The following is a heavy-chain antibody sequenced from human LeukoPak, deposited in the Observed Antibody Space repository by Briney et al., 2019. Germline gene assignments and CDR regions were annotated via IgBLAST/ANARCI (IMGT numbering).Heavy chain of an antibody. J-gene: IGHJ4*02. D-gene: IGHD6-19*01. CDR2: ISGSGGST. CDR3: AKDRPWPSQWLAPYYCDY. Sequence: GGTLRLSCAASGFTFSSYAMSWVRQAPGKGLEWVSAISGSGGSTYYADSVKGRFTISRDNSKNTLYLQMNSLRAEDTAVYYCAKDRPWPSQWLAPYYCDYCGQGTLVTVSS. V-gene: IGHV3-23*01. CDR1: GFTFSSYA.